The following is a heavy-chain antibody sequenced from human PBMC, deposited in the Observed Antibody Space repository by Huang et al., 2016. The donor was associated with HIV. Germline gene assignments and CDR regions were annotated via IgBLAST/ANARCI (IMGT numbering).Heavy chain of an antibody. J-gene: IGHJ5*02. D-gene: IGHD3-10*01. V-gene: IGHV4-4*07. CDR1: GGSISSYY. CDR3: ARGGELLWFGEPGGWFDP. CDR2: IYTSGST. Sequence: SGGSISSYYWSWIRQPAGKGLEWSGRIYTSGSTNYNPSLKSRVTMSVETSKNQFSLKLSSVTAADTAVYYCARGGELLWFGEPGGWFDPWGQGTLVTVSS.